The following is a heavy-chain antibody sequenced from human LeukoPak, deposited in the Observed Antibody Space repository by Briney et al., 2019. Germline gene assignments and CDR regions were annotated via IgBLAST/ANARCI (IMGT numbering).Heavy chain of an antibody. CDR2: IIPIFGTA. CDR1: GGTFSSYA. J-gene: IGHJ6*02. D-gene: IGHD5-12*01. CDR3: ARDRFSGYDRFYGMDV. V-gene: IGHV1-69*13. Sequence: SVKVSCKASGGTFSSYAISWVRQAPGQGLEWMGGIIPIFGTANYAQKFQGRVTITADESTSTAYMELSSLRSEDTAVYYCARDRFSGYDRFYGMDVWGQGTTVTVSS.